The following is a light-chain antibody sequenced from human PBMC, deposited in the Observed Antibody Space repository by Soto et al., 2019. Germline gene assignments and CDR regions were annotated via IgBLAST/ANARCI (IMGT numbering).Light chain of an antibody. CDR1: QSISSY. Sequence: DIQMTQSPSSLSASVVDRVTITFRASQSISSYLNWYQQKPGKAPKLLIYAASSLQSGVPSRFSGSGSGTDFTLTISSLQPEDFATYSCQQSYNSPQTFGQGTKVDIK. CDR2: AAS. CDR3: QQSYNSPQT. J-gene: IGKJ1*01. V-gene: IGKV1-39*01.